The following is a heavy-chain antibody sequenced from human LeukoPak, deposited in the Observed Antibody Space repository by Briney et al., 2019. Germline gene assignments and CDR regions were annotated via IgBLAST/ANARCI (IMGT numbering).Heavy chain of an antibody. J-gene: IGHJ4*02. Sequence: SETLSLTCTVSGGSISSYYWSWLRQPPGKGLEWIGYIYYSGYTNYNPSLKSRVTISVDTSKNQFSLKLTSVTAADTAVYYCARAGSSGYYWGYLDYWGQGTLVTVSS. CDR1: GGSISSYY. D-gene: IGHD3-22*01. CDR2: IYYSGYT. V-gene: IGHV4-59*01. CDR3: ARAGSSGYYWGYLDY.